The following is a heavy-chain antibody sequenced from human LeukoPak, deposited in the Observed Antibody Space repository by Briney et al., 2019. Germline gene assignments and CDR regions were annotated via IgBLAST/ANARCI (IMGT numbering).Heavy chain of an antibody. J-gene: IGHJ4*02. CDR2: MSPDGTEK. V-gene: IGHV3-7*01. CDR1: GFTFSSYS. D-gene: IGHD4/OR15-4a*01. CDR3: ARRTNYLAFDY. Sequence: GGSLRLSCAASGFTFSSYSLNWVRQTPEKGLEWVANMSPDGTEKYYVDSVKGRFTISRDNAKNSLYLQMNNLRAEDTAVYSCARRTNYLAFDYWGQGTLVTVSS.